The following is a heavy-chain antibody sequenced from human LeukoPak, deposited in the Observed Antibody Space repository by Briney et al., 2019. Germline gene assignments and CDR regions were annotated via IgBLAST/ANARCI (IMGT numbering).Heavy chain of an antibody. CDR2: IHWNGGST. Sequence: GGSLRLSCAASGFTFGDYGMSWVRQAPGKGLEWVSGIHWNGGSTGYADSVKGRFTISRDNAKNSLYLQMNSLRAEDTALYYCASSYDSSGYLFDYWGQGTLVTVSS. V-gene: IGHV3-20*04. CDR3: ASSYDSSGYLFDY. CDR1: GFTFGDYG. D-gene: IGHD3-22*01. J-gene: IGHJ4*02.